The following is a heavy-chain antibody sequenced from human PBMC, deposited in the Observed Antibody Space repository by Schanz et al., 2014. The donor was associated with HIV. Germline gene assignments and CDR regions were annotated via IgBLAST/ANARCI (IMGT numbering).Heavy chain of an antibody. CDR1: GFTFSDYY. CDR3: ARVSWGSSWSLDY. Sequence: QVQLVESGGGVVQPGRSLRLSCAAFGFTFSDYYMTWVRQAPGKGLEWVSYISSGGVTISYADSMKGRFTISRDNAKKSLYLQMNNLRDEDTAVYFCARVSWGSSWSLDYWGQGTLVTVSS. J-gene: IGHJ4*02. V-gene: IGHV3-11*01. D-gene: IGHD6-13*01. CDR2: ISSGGVTI.